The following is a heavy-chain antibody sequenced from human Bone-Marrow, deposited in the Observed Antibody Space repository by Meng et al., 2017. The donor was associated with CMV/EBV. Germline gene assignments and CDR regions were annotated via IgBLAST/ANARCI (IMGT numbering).Heavy chain of an antibody. J-gene: IGHJ4*02. D-gene: IGHD3-16*02. Sequence: SETLSLTCAVYGGSFSGYYWSWIRQPPGKGLEWIGEINHSGSTNYNPSLKSRVTISVDTSKNQFSLKLSSVTAADTAVYYCATSPYDYVWGSYRPYGGLDYWRQGTLVTVSS. CDR1: GGSFSGYY. V-gene: IGHV4-34*01. CDR2: INHSGST. CDR3: ATSPYDYVWGSYRPYGGLDY.